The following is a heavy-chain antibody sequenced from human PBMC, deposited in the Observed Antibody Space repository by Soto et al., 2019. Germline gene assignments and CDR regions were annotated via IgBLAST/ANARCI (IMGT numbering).Heavy chain of an antibody. J-gene: IGHJ4*02. CDR2: AAYSGGT. D-gene: IGHD2-15*01. Sequence: SWTLSLTCTVSVGSVANNNYFLYWVRHPPGKGLEWIGSAAYSGGTYKNPSLKSRVTVSVDTSKNQFSLKLTSVTAADTAVYYCAKVVVGATSHSDFDSWGQGILVTVSS. CDR3: AKVVVGATSHSDFDS. V-gene: IGHV4-39*01. CDR1: VGSVANNNYF.